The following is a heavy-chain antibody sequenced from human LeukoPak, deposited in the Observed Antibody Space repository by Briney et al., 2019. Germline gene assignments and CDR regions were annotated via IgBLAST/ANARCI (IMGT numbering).Heavy chain of an antibody. CDR3: AGLVGRYSSGLYYYYFDY. J-gene: IGHJ4*02. V-gene: IGHV4-4*02. CDR2: MYLSGTT. D-gene: IGHD3-22*01. CDR1: GDSINSLDL. Sequence: SETLSLTCTVSGDSINSLDLWSWVRQPPGKGLEWIGEMYLSGTTHSNPSVKSRVTISIDKSKNQFFLNLSSVTAADTAVYYCAGLVGRYSSGLYYYYFDYWGLGTLVTVSS.